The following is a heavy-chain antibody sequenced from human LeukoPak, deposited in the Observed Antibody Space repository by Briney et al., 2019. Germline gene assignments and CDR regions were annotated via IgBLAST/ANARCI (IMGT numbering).Heavy chain of an antibody. CDR3: ARRLDLGSIVGVVAASGCFDY. CDR1: GFTFRSYA. V-gene: IGHV3-23*01. J-gene: IGHJ4*02. Sequence: GGSLRLSCAASGFTFRSYAMSWVRQAPGKGLEWVSSISGSGGSTYYADSVKGRFTISRDNSKNTLYLQMNSLRAEDTAIYYCARRLDLGSIVGVVAASGCFDYWGQGTLVTVSS. D-gene: IGHD2-15*01. CDR2: ISGSGGST.